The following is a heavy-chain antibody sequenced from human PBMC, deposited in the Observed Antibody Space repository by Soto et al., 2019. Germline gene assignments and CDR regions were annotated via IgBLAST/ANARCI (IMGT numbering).Heavy chain of an antibody. CDR2: IWYDGSNK. Sequence: TGGSLRLSCAASGFTFSSYGMHWVRQAPGKGLEWVAVIWYDGSNKYYADSVKGRFTISRDNSKNTLYLQMNSLRAEDTAVYYCARDRLQVVYYFDYWGQGTLVTVSS. V-gene: IGHV3-33*01. J-gene: IGHJ4*02. CDR1: GFTFSSYG. CDR3: ARDRLQVVYYFDY. D-gene: IGHD4-4*01.